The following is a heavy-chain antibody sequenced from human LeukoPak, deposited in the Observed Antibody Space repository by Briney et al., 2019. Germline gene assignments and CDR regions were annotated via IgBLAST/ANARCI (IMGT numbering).Heavy chain of an antibody. CDR3: ARVIRWFDP. CDR2: IYYSGST. V-gene: IGHV4-59*01. CDR1: GGSISSYY. D-gene: IGHD3-22*01. J-gene: IGHJ5*02. Sequence: SETLSLTCTVSGGSISSYYWSWIRQPPGKGLEWIGYIYYSGSTNYSPSLKSRVTISVDTSKNQFSLKLSSVTAADTAVYYCARVIRWFDPWGQGTLVTVSS.